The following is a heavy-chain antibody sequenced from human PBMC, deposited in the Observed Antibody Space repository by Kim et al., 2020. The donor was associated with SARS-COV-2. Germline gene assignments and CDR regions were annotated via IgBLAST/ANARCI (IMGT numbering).Heavy chain of an antibody. V-gene: IGHV1-3*01. D-gene: IGHD2-15*01. J-gene: IGHJ4*02. CDR3: ARTRNDGRAHFDY. Sequence: YSQKFKGRGTITRETSASTAYMELSSLRSEDTTVYYCARTRNDGRAHFDYWGQGTLVTVSS.